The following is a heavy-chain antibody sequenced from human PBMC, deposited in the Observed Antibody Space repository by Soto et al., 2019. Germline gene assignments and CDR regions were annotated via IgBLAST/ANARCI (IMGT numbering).Heavy chain of an antibody. CDR3: ARESEDPTSNFDY. CDR1: GFTFTRYS. CDR2: ISSTTNYI. J-gene: IGHJ4*02. V-gene: IGHV3-21*06. Sequence: GSLRLSYTASGFTFTRYSMNWVRQAPGKGLEWVSSISSTTNYIYYGDSMKGRFTISRDNAKNSLYLEMNSLRAEDTAVYYCARESEDPTSNFDYWGQGTLVTVSS.